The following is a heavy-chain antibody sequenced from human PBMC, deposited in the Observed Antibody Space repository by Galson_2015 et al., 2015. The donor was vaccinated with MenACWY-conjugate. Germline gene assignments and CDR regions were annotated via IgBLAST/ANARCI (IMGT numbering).Heavy chain of an antibody. D-gene: IGHD6-19*01. V-gene: IGHV4-59*01. CDR2: VYYDGCT. CDR3: ASYTAVSRLDYDYYYMDV. CDR1: GGSISDYY. J-gene: IGHJ6*03. Sequence: ETLSLTCSVSGGSISDYYWTWVRLPPGLGLEWIGYVYYDGCTNYNPSLKSRVTMSQDTSTNQVSLNLTYVTAADTAVYYCASYTAVSRLDYDYYYMDVWGRGTTVTVSS.